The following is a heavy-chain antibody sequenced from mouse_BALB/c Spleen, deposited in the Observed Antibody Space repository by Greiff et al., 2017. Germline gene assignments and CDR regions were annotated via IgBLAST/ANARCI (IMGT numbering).Heavy chain of an antibody. Sequence: AQLQQSGAELVRSGASVKLSCTASGFNITDYYMHWVKQRPEQGLEWIGWIDPENGDTEYAPKFQGKATMTADTSSNTAYLQLSSLTSEDTAVYYCNARDYGYDDGWFAYWGQGTLVTVSA. CDR3: NARDYGYDDGWFAY. V-gene: IGHV14-4*02. CDR1: GFNITDYY. J-gene: IGHJ3*01. CDR2: IDPENGDT. D-gene: IGHD2-14*01.